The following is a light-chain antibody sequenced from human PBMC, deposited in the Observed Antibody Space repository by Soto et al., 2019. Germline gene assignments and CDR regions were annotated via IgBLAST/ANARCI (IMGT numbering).Light chain of an antibody. CDR1: QSVSSTY. CDR3: QWEWT. Sequence: EIVLTQSPGTLSLSPGERATLSCRASQSVSSTYLAWYQQRPGQAPRLLIYGASSRATGIPDRFSGRGSATDFTLTISGLEPEDFAVYYCQWEWTFGQGTKVDIK. CDR2: GAS. J-gene: IGKJ1*01. V-gene: IGKV3-20*01.